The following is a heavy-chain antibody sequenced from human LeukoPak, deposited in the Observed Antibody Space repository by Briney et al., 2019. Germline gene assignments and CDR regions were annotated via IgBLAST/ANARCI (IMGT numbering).Heavy chain of an antibody. V-gene: IGHV4-38-2*02. Sequence: SETLSLTCVVSGFSISSGYYWGWIRQPPGKGPEWIANIHVSGTTFYNSSLNSRVAISIDTSKNQFSLKLSSVTAADTAVYFCAREAERRIVNWGRGTLVTVSS. CDR1: GFSISSGYY. J-gene: IGHJ4*02. CDR2: IHVSGTT. CDR3: AREAERRIVN. D-gene: IGHD1-1*01.